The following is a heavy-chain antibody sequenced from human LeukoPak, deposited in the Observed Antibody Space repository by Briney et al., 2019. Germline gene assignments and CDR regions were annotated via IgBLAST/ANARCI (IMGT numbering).Heavy chain of an antibody. V-gene: IGHV3-7*01. Sequence: PGGSLRLSCAASGFTFSCCWMTWVRQAPGKGLEWVANIKEDGSEKNYVDSVKGRFTISRDNAKNSLYLQMNSLIAEGTGLYYCARKGYGDFDWGQGTLVTVSS. CDR2: IKEDGSEK. J-gene: IGHJ4*02. D-gene: IGHD4-17*01. CDR1: GFTFSCCW. CDR3: ARKGYGDFD.